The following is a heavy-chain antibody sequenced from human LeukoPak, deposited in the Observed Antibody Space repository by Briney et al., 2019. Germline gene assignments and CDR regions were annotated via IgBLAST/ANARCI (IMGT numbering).Heavy chain of an antibody. Sequence: ASVKVSCKASGYTFTSYYMHWMRQALGQGPEWMGIINPRGGSTDYSQKFQDRVTMSSDTSTSTVYMELSSLRSEDTAVYFCARVGVTAATADYWGQGTLVTVSS. V-gene: IGHV1-46*01. J-gene: IGHJ4*02. CDR3: ARVGVTAATADY. CDR1: GYTFTSYY. CDR2: INPRGGST. D-gene: IGHD6-25*01.